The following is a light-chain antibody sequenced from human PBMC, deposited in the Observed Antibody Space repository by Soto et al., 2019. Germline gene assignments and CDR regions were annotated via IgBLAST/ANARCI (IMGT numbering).Light chain of an antibody. CDR3: SSYAGSNSVL. Sequence: QSALTQPPSASGSPGQSVTISCTGTSSDVGGYNYVSWYQQHPGKAPKLMIYEVSKRPSGVPDRFSGSKFGNSASLTVSGLQAEDEADYYCSSYAGSNSVLFGGGTKLTVL. V-gene: IGLV2-8*01. CDR1: SSDVGGYNY. CDR2: EVS. J-gene: IGLJ2*01.